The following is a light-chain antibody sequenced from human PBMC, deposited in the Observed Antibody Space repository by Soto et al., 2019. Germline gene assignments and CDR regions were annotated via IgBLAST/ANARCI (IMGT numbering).Light chain of an antibody. J-gene: IGKJ4*01. Sequence: EIVLTQSPATLSLSPGERATLSCRASQSVSSYFAWYQQKPGQAPRLLIYDASNRATGIPARFSGSGSGTDLTLTISSLEPEDFAVYYCQQRSNWPLTFGGGTNVEIK. CDR2: DAS. V-gene: IGKV3-11*01. CDR3: QQRSNWPLT. CDR1: QSVSSY.